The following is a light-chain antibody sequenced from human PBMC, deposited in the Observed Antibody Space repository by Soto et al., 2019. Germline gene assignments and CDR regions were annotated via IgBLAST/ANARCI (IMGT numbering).Light chain of an antibody. J-gene: IGKJ1*01. V-gene: IGKV3-15*01. CDR1: QSVSSN. Sequence: EIVMTQSPATLSVSPGEKATLSCRASQSVSSNLAWYQQKPGQAPRLLIYGASTRATGIPARFSGIGSGTEFTLTISSLQSEDFAVYYCQQYNNWPRTFGQGTKVDIK. CDR2: GAS. CDR3: QQYNNWPRT.